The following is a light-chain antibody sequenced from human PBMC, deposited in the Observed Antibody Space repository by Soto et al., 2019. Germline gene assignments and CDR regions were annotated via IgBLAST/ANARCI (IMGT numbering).Light chain of an antibody. Sequence: DIQMTQSPSTLSVSVVDRCTITCWASQTISIWLAWYKQKPWKAHKLLIYKESTLKSGVTSRFRGSGSGKELTLTISSLQPDDFANYYCQHYNSYSEALGQGTKVDI. CDR3: QHYNSYSEA. CDR1: QTISIW. J-gene: IGKJ1*01. CDR2: KES. V-gene: IGKV1-5*03.